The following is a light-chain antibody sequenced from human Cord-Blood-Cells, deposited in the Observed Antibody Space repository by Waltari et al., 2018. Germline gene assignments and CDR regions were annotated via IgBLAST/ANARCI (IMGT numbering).Light chain of an antibody. CDR1: SSDVGSYNL. CDR3: CSYAGSRV. J-gene: IGLJ3*02. CDR2: EGR. Sequence: QSALTQPASVSGSPGQSITISCTGTSSDVGSYNLVSWYQQPPGKAPQLMIYEGRKRPSGVSNRCSGSKSGNTASLTSSGLQAEDEADYYCCSYAGSRVFGGGTKLTVL. V-gene: IGLV2-23*01.